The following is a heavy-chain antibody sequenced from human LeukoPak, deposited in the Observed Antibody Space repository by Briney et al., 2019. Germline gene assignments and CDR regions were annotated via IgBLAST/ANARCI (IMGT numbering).Heavy chain of an antibody. Sequence: ETLXLTXTVSGGSISSYYWSWIRQPPGKGLEWIGYIYYSGSTNYNPSLKSRVTISVDTSKNQFSLKLSSVTAADTAVYYCARHTGYYVFAFDYWGQGTLVTVSS. D-gene: IGHD1-26*01. V-gene: IGHV4-59*08. CDR3: ARHTGYYVFAFDY. CDR2: IYYSGST. CDR1: GGSISSYY. J-gene: IGHJ4*02.